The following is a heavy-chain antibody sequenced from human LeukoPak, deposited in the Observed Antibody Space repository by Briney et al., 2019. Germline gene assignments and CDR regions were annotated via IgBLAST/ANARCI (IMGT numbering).Heavy chain of an antibody. V-gene: IGHV3-7*01. D-gene: IGHD3-3*01. CDR3: ARDPYYDFWSGYYTGSWSDP. J-gene: IGHJ5*02. CDR1: GFTFSSYW. CDR2: IKRDGSEK. Sequence: GGSLRLSCAASGFTFSSYWMSWVRQAPGKGLEWVANIKRDGSEKYYVDSVKGRFTISRDNAKNSLYLQMNSLRAEDTAVYYCARDPYYDFWSGYYTGSWSDPWGQGTLVTVSS.